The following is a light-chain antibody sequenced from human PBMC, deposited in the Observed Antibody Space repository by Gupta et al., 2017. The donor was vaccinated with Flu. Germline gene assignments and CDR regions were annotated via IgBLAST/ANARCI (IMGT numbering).Light chain of an antibody. V-gene: IGKV1-5*03. CDR1: QSISGW. Sequence: DIQMTQSPSTLSASVGDRVTTTCRASQSISGWLAWYQQKPGKAPKLLIYKASTLETGVPSRFSGSGSETEFTLTISGLQPDDFATYYCQQYKSSPLYTFGQGTKVEIK. CDR3: QQYKSSPLYT. J-gene: IGKJ2*01. CDR2: KAS.